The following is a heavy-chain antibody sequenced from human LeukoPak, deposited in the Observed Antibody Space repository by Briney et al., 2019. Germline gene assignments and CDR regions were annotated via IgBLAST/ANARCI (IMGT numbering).Heavy chain of an antibody. V-gene: IGHV3-15*01. CDR1: GLSFTNAW. D-gene: IGHD6-19*01. CDR2: IKSKGDGETT. CDR3: AKGIYSSGWSYFDY. Sequence: PGGSLRLSCAASGLSFTNAWMSWVRQAPGKGLEWVGRIKSKGDGETTDYAAPVKGRFTMSRDDSKATLYLQMNSLRAEDTAVYYCAKGIYSSGWSYFDYWGHGTLVTVSS. J-gene: IGHJ4*01.